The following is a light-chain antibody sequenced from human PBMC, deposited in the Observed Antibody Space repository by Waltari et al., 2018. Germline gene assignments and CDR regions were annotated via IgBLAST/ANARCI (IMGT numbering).Light chain of an antibody. J-gene: IGKJ4*01. Sequence: EIVLKQSPVTLSLSPGERVTLSCRASQKINSYLAWYQQKPGQAPRLLIYDASNRATGIPARFSGSGSGTDFTLTISSLEPEDFAFYYCQQRSTSLTFGGGTKVEIK. CDR3: QQRSTSLT. CDR2: DAS. V-gene: IGKV3-11*01. CDR1: QKINSY.